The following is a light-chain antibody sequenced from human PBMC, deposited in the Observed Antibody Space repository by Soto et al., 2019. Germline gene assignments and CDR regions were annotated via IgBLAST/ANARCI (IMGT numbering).Light chain of an antibody. V-gene: IGLV2-8*01. CDR2: EVN. CDR3: SSYGGSSPL. J-gene: IGLJ2*01. CDR1: SSDVGAYNF. Sequence: QSALTQPPSASGSPGQSVTISCTGTSSDVGAYNFVSWHQQHPGKAPKLIIYEVNKRPSGVPDRFSGSKSGNTASLTVSGLHAEDEADYYCSSYGGSSPLFGGGTKVTVL.